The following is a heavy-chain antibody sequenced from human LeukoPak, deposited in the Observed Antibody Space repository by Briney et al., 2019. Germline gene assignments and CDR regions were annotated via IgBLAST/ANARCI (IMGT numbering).Heavy chain of an antibody. J-gene: IGHJ6*04. D-gene: IGHD6-25*01. CDR2: ISYDGSNK. V-gene: IGHV3-30*04. Sequence: GRSLRLSCAASGFTFSSYAMHWVRQAPGKGLEWVAVISYDGSNKYYADSVKGRFTISRDNSKNTLYLQMNSLRGEDTAVYYCARDGTPSYSSGWVYMDVWGKGTTVTISS. CDR1: GFTFSSYA. CDR3: ARDGTPSYSSGWVYMDV.